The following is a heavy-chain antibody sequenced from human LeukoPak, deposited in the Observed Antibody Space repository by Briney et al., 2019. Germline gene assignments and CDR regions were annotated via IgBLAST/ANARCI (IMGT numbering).Heavy chain of an antibody. CDR2: IRSKSYGRTT. Sequence: GGPLRLSCTTSGCTFPDYAMSWVGQAPGKGLEWLCFIRSKSYGRTTEYGASVKGRFTISRDDSKSIAYLQMNSLKTDDTAVYYCTTPVAPSWGQGTLVTVSS. CDR3: TTPVAPS. J-gene: IGHJ4*02. V-gene: IGHV3-49*04. D-gene: IGHD1-14*01. CDR1: GCTFPDYA.